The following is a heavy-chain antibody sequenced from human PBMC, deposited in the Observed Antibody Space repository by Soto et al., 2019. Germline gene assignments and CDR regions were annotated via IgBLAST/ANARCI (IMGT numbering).Heavy chain of an antibody. CDR2: XXGSGGTT. V-gene: IGHV3-23*01. CDR1: GFTFSTYA. J-gene: IGHJ4*02. Sequence: EVQLLESGGGLVQPGGSLRLSCAASGFTFSTYAMSWVRQAPGKGXAXXXXXXGSGGTTYYADSVQGRFTISRDNXXXXXXXXXXXXXXXXXXXXXXXXXXXXXXXXXXXXXXGGDYWGQGTLVTVSS. CDR3: XXXXXXXXXXXXXXXXGGDY.